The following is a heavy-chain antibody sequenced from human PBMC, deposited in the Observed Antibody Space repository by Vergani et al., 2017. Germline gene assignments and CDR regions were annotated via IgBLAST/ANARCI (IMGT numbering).Heavy chain of an antibody. CDR3: AKEGDLGSVNFDT. D-gene: IGHD3-10*01. CDR2: ISWNGAIL. V-gene: IGHV3-9*03. Sequence: EVQLAESGGGLVQPGRSLRIACAASGFNFGASAMHWVRQVPGKGLEWVSSISWNGAILGYADSVRGRFTVTRDNAKNSLFLQMDSLRPDDMALYYCAKEGDLGSVNFDTWGQGTQVTVSS. CDR1: GFNFGASA. J-gene: IGHJ4*02.